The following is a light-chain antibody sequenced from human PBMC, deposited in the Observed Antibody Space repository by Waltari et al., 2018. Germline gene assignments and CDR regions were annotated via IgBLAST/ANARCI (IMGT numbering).Light chain of an antibody. CDR3: SLYMGSGIWV. V-gene: IGLV8-61*01. J-gene: IGLJ3*02. CDR1: SGSLSTTSY. CDR2: KGK. Sequence: QTVVTQEPSLSVSPGGTVTLTCTLSSGSLSTTSYATWDQQTPGQAPGMLLDKGKKRPSGVPGRFSGAILGNRASLTITGAQADDECDYCCSLYMGSGIWVFGGGTKLTVL.